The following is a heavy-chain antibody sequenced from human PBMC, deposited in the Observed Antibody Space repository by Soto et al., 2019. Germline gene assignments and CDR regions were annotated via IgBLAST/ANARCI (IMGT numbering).Heavy chain of an antibody. CDR1: GYSFVNYW. CDR3: ARHVLPCYASNCYGIDV. CDR2: IHPGDSNV. D-gene: IGHD2-15*01. J-gene: IGHJ6*02. V-gene: IGHV5-51*01. Sequence: GESLKISCKGSGYSFVNYWIGWVRQMPGKGLEWMGIIHPGDSNVKYSPSFQGQVTISADKSITTAFLQWSSLKASDTAMYYCARHVLPCYASNCYGIDVWGQGTTVTVSS.